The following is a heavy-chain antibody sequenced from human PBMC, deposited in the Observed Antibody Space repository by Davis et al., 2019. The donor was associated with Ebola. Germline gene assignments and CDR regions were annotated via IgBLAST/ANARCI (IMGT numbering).Heavy chain of an antibody. CDR1: GFTFSSYS. V-gene: IGHV3-21*01. D-gene: IGHD5-18*01. Sequence: GESLKISCAASGFTFSSYSMNWVRQAPGKGLEWVSSISSSSSYIYYADSVKGRFTISRDNAKNSLYLQMNSLRAEDTAVYYCARDRLAMVWHYFDYWGQGTLVTVSS. CDR3: ARDRLAMVWHYFDY. J-gene: IGHJ4*02. CDR2: ISSSSSYI.